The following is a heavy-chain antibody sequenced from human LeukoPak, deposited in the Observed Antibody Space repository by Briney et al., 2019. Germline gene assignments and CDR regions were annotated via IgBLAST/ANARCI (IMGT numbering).Heavy chain of an antibody. CDR1: GFTFSSYG. J-gene: IGHJ4*02. V-gene: IGHV3-30*18. CDR3: AKGPYDYVWGSYRYIVDY. Sequence: GGSLRLSCAASGFTFSSYGMRWVRQAPGKGLKWVAVISYDGSNKYYADSVKGRFTISRDNSKNTLYLQMNSLRAEDTAVYYCAKGPYDYVWGSYRYIVDYWGQGTLVTVSS. D-gene: IGHD3-16*02. CDR2: ISYDGSNK.